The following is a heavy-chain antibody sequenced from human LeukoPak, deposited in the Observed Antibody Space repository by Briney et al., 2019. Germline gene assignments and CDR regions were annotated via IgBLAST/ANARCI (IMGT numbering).Heavy chain of an antibody. CDR1: GFTFSSYS. V-gene: IGHV3-48*01. CDR3: ARETVVVVAARLGAFDI. J-gene: IGHJ3*02. D-gene: IGHD2-15*01. CDR2: ISSSSSTI. Sequence: GGSLRLSCAASGFTFSSYSMNWVRQAPGKGLEWVSYISSSSSTIYYADSVKGRFTISRDNAKNSLYLQMNSLRAEDTAVYYCARETVVVVAARLGAFDIWGQGTMVTVSS.